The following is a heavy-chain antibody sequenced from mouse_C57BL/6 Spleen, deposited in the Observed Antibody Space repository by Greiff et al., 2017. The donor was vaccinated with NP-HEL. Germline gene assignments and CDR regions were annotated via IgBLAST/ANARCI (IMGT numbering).Heavy chain of an antibody. J-gene: IGHJ2*01. V-gene: IGHV1-55*01. CDR1: GYTFTSYW. Sequence: QVQLQQSGAELVKPGASVKMSCKASGYTFTSYWITWVKQRPGQGLEWIGDIYPGSGSTNYNEKFKSKATLTVDTSSSTAYMQLSSLTSEDSAVYYCARSGVYYGYLFDYWGQGTTLTVSS. D-gene: IGHD2-2*01. CDR3: ARSGVYYGYLFDY. CDR2: IYPGSGST.